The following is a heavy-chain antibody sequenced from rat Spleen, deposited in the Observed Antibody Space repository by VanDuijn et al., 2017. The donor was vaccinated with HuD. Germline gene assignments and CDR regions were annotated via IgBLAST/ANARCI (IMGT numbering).Heavy chain of an antibody. CDR3: AKRHYGYTDYFDY. Sequence: EVQLVETGGGLVQPGRSLKLSCAASGFIFSDYYMAWVRQAPTQGLEWFASISYDGTATYYRDSVKGRFTISRDIAKSTLYLQMDSLGSEDTATYYCAKRHYGYTDYFDYWGQGVMVTVSS. D-gene: IGHD1-11*01. V-gene: IGHV5-29*01. J-gene: IGHJ2*01. CDR1: GFIFSDYY. CDR2: ISYDGTAT.